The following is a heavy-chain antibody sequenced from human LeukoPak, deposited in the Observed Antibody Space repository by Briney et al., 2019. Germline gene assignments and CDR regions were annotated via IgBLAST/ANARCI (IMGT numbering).Heavy chain of an antibody. Sequence: GGSLRLSCAASGFTFDDYGMSWVRQAPGKGLEWVSGINWNGGSTGYADSVKGRFTISRDNSKNTLYLQMNSLRAEDTAVYYCTTMVRGVIITEYWGQGTLVTVSS. D-gene: IGHD3-10*01. CDR2: INWNGGST. J-gene: IGHJ4*02. V-gene: IGHV3-20*04. CDR3: TTMVRGVIITEY. CDR1: GFTFDDYG.